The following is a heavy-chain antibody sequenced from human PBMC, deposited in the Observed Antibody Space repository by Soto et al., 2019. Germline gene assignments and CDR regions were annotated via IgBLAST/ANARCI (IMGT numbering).Heavy chain of an antibody. D-gene: IGHD2-8*01. CDR3: ARGVDAGGDV. V-gene: IGHV1-8*01. Sequence: QVQLVQSGAEVTKPGASVKVSCKASGYTFTSYDINWVRQATGQGLEWMGWMSPNSGATGYAQKFQGRVTMTRDTSISTAYMELSNLRSQDTAIYQCARGVDAGGDVWGHGSTVTVSS. J-gene: IGHJ6*02. CDR1: GYTFTSYD. CDR2: MSPNSGAT.